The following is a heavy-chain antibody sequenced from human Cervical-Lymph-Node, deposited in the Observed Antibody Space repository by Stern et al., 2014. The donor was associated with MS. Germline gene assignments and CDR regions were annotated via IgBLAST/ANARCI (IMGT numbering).Heavy chain of an antibody. Sequence: VQLVESGAEVTKPGSSVKVSCKASGGTFSKFPSSWVRQAQGQGLEWMGGIFDDFGTPTYAQEFRGSVTITADVSTSTVYMELSSLRSDDTAVYYCALSSETSDRWYSLGYDLWGQGTLVTVSS. J-gene: IGHJ5*02. CDR1: GGTFSKFP. CDR2: IFDDFGTP. V-gene: IGHV1-69*01. CDR3: ALSSETSDRWYSLGYDL. D-gene: IGHD6-13*01.